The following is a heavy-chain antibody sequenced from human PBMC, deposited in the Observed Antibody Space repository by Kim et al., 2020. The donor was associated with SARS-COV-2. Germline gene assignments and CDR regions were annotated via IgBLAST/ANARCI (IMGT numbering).Heavy chain of an antibody. CDR3: ARGGRITMVRGVIMAWFDP. J-gene: IGHJ5*02. Sequence: SRVTISVDTSKNQFYLKLSSVTAADTAVYYCARGGRITMVRGVIMAWFDPWGQGTLVTVSS. D-gene: IGHD3-10*01. V-gene: IGHV4-34*01.